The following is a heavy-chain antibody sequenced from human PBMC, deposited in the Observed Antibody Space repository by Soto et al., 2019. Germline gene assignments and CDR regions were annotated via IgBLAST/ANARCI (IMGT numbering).Heavy chain of an antibody. J-gene: IGHJ4*02. V-gene: IGHV4-31*03. CDR1: GGAISSGGYY. D-gene: IGHD3-22*01. Sequence: SETLSLTCTVSGGAISSGGYYFIGIRQHPGKGLEWIGYIYYSGSTYYNPSLKSRVTISVDTSKNQFSLKLSSVTAADTAVYYCARVKGSGYYYWGQGTLVTVSS. CDR3: ARVKGSGYYY. CDR2: IYYSGST.